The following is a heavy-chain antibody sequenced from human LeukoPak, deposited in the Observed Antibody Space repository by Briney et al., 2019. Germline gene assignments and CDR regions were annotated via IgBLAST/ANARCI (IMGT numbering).Heavy chain of an antibody. D-gene: IGHD3-9*01. CDR1: GFTFSSYW. V-gene: IGHV3-7*01. CDR3: ARDRPPSRVLVIPYYGMNV. J-gene: IGHJ6*02. CDR2: IKQDGSEK. Sequence: GGSLRLSCAASGFTFSSYWMSWVRQAPGKGLEWVANIKQDGSEKYYVDSVKGRFTISRDNAKNSLYLQMNSLRAEDTAVYYCARDRPPSRVLVIPYYGMNVWGQGTTVTVSS.